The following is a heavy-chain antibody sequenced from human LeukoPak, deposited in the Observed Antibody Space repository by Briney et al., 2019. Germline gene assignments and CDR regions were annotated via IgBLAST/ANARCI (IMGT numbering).Heavy chain of an antibody. V-gene: IGHV3-23*01. CDR1: ALTFSKYA. D-gene: IGHD2-2*01. CDR2: ISGSGGGGST. CDR3: AKDKPIIVLPTAVDAFDI. Sequence: GGSLRLSCAASALTFSKYAMNWVRQAPGKGLEWVSTISGSGGGGSTYYADSVKGRFTISRDNSKNTLYLQMNSLRAEDTAVYYCAKDKPIIVLPTAVDAFDIWGQGTVVTVSS. J-gene: IGHJ3*02.